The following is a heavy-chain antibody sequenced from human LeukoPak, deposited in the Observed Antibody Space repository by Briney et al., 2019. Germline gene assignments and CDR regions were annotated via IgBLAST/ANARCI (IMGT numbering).Heavy chain of an antibody. J-gene: IGHJ4*02. D-gene: IGHD2-8*01. CDR3: ARDSFNGWFDY. Sequence: SETLSLTCTVSGGSISSGSYYWSWIRQPAGKGLEWIGRIYTSGSTNYSPSLKSRVTISVDTSKNQFSLKLSSVTAADTAVYYCARDSFNGWFDYWGQGTLVTVSS. CDR1: GGSISSGSYY. V-gene: IGHV4-61*02. CDR2: IYTSGST.